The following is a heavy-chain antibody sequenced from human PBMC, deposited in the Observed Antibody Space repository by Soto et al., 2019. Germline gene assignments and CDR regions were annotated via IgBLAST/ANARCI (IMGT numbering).Heavy chain of an antibody. J-gene: IGHJ4*02. V-gene: IGHV3-9*01. CDR1: GFTFDDYA. Sequence: EVQLVESGGGLVQPGRSLRLSCAASGFTFDDYAMHWVRQAPGKGLEWVSGISWNSGSIGYADSVKGRFTISRDNAKNSLYLQMNSLRAEDTALYYCAKATRGYSGYDLAGLSFDYWGQGTLVTVSS. D-gene: IGHD5-12*01. CDR2: ISWNSGSI. CDR3: AKATRGYSGYDLAGLSFDY.